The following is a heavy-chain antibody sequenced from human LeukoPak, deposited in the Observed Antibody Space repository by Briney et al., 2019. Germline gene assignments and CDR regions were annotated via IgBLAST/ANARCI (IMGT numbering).Heavy chain of an antibody. CDR3: ARVRATGAHDC. Sequence: PSETLSLTCAVYGGSFSGYYWSWIRQPPGKGLEWIGEINHSGSTNHNPSLKSRVTISVDTSKNQFALRLSSVTAADTAVYYCARVRATGAHDCWGQGTLVTVSS. V-gene: IGHV4-34*01. CDR2: INHSGST. CDR1: GGSFSGYY. D-gene: IGHD1-14*01. J-gene: IGHJ4*02.